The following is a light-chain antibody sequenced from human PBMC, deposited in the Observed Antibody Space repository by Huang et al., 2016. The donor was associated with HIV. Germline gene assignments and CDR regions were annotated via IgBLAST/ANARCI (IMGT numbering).Light chain of an antibody. CDR3: QQRSNWPPVYT. J-gene: IGKJ2*01. CDR1: QSVSTY. Sequence: EIVLTQSPATLSLSPGERATLSCRASQSVSTYLAWYQQKRGQAPRLLIYDASNRATGSPARFSGSGSGTDCTLTISSLEPEDFAVYYCQQRSNWPPVYTFGQGTKLEIK. CDR2: DAS. V-gene: IGKV3-11*01.